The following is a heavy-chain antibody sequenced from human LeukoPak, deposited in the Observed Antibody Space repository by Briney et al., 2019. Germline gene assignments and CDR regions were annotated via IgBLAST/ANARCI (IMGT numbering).Heavy chain of an antibody. CDR3: AKDPLYYGSGSYYFDY. V-gene: IGHV3-30*02. Sequence: PGGSLRLSCAASGFTFSSYGMHWVRQAPGKGLEWVAFIRYDGSNKYYADSVKGRFTISRDNSKNTLYLQMNSLRAEDTAVYYCAKDPLYYGSGSYYFDYWGQGTLVTVSS. D-gene: IGHD3-10*01. J-gene: IGHJ4*02. CDR1: GFTFSSYG. CDR2: IRYDGSNK.